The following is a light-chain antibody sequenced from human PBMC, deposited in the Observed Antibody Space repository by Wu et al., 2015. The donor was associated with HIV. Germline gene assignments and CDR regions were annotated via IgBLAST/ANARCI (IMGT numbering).Light chain of an antibody. CDR1: QSVASF. J-gene: IGKJ1*01. CDR3: QQYASPPRT. CDR2: GAS. Sequence: EIVLTQSPGALSLSPGERATLSCRASQSVASFLAWYQQKPGQTPRLLICGASSRATGIPDRFSGSGSGTDFTLTISRLEPDDFAVYFCQQYASPPRTFGQGTKVE. V-gene: IGKV3-20*01.